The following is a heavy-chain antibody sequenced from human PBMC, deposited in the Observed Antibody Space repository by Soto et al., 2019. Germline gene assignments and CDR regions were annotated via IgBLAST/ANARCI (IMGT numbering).Heavy chain of an antibody. J-gene: IGHJ4*02. V-gene: IGHV1-18*01. CDR3: ARDGYFDH. Sequence: QVQLVQSGAEVKKPGDSVRVSCKASGYTFTSYGIGWVRQAPGQGLEWMGWISANNGNTKYAQKLQGRVTMTTDASTSTAYMELRSLRSDDATVYYCARDGYFDHWGQGTLVTVSS. CDR2: ISANNGNT. CDR1: GYTFTSYG.